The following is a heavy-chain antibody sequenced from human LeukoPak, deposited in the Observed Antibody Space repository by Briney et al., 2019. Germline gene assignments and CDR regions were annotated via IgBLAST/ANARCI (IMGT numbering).Heavy chain of an antibody. CDR3: ARLRTILDY. CDR1: GYSISSGSY. Sequence: SETLSLTCTVSGYSISSGSYWGWIRQPPGKGLEWIGSIYYSGSTYYNPSLKSRVTISVDTSKNQFSLKLSSVTAADTAVYYCARLRTILDYWGQGTLVTVSS. D-gene: IGHD2-21*01. J-gene: IGHJ4*02. CDR2: IYYSGST. V-gene: IGHV4-38-2*02.